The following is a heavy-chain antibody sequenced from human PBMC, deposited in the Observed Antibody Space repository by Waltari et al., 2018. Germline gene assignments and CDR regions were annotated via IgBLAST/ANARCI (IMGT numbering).Heavy chain of an antibody. Sequence: EVQLLESGGGLVQPGGSLRLSCAASGFTFSSYAMSWVRKAPGKGLEWGAAISGSGGRQYYADSAKGRFTMSRNNSKNTRYLQMNSLRAEDTAVYYCARQGDSSGVDYWGQGTLVTVSS. CDR3: ARQGDSSGVDY. D-gene: IGHD6-19*01. J-gene: IGHJ4*02. CDR2: ISGSGGRQ. CDR1: GFTFSSYA. V-gene: IGHV3-23*01.